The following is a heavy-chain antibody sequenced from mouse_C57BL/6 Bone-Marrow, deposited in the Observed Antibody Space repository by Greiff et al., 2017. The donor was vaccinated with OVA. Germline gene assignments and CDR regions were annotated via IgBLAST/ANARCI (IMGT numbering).Heavy chain of an antibody. V-gene: IGHV1-81*01. CDR1: GYTFTSYG. CDR3: ARGDYYDYDNYAIDY. Sequence: QVQLQQSGAELARPGASVKLSCKASGYTFTSYGISWVKQRTGQGLEWIGEIYPRSGNTYYNEKFKGKATLTADKSSSTAYMELRSLTSEDSAVYFCARGDYYDYDNYAIDYWGQGTSVTVSS. J-gene: IGHJ4*01. D-gene: IGHD2-4*01. CDR2: IYPRSGNT.